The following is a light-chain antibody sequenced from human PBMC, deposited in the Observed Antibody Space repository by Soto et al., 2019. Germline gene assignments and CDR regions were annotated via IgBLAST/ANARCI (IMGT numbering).Light chain of an antibody. CDR2: EVS. V-gene: IGLV2-14*01. CDR3: TSYTSSNTPV. J-gene: IGLJ1*01. CDR1: SSDVGGYNY. Sequence: QSVLTQPASVSGSPGQAITISCTGTSSDVGGYNYVSWYQQHPGKAPKLMIYEVSNRPSGVSDRFSGSKSGNTASLTISGLQAEYEADYYCTSYTSSNTPVFGTGTKVTVL.